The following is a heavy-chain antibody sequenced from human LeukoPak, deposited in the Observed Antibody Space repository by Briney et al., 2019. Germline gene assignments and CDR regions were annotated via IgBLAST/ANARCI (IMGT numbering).Heavy chain of an antibody. CDR2: IYYSGST. Sequence: SETLSLTCTVSGNSISSGGYYWSWLRQHPGRGLELIGYIYYSGSTYYNPSLRSRVIMSVDTSKNRFSLKLRSVTAADTAVYYCARNTMVLVVSHFDSWGQGTLVTVSS. D-gene: IGHD3-10*01. CDR1: GNSISSGGYY. J-gene: IGHJ4*02. V-gene: IGHV4-31*03. CDR3: ARNTMVLVVSHFDS.